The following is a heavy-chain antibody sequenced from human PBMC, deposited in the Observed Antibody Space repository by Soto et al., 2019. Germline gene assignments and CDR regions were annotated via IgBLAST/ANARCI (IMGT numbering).Heavy chain of an antibody. V-gene: IGHV1-18*01. D-gene: IGHD7-27*01. CDR1: GYTFTSYG. Sequence: ASVKVSCKASGYTFTSYGISWVRQAPGQGLEWMGWISAYNGNANYAQKLQGRVTMTTDTSTSTAYMELRSLRSDDTAVYYCARVSTTGDAYYYYYGMDVWGQGTTVTVSS. CDR3: ARVSTTGDAYYYYYGMDV. J-gene: IGHJ6*02. CDR2: ISAYNGNA.